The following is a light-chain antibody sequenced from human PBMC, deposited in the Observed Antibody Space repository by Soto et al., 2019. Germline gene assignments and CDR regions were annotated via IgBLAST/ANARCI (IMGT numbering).Light chain of an antibody. CDR3: QQYGSSPRT. CDR1: QSVSSNS. J-gene: IGKJ1*01. V-gene: IGKV3-20*01. CDR2: GAS. Sequence: EIVMTQSPATLSVSAGERATLSCRASQSVSSNSLAWYQQKPGQAPRLLIYGASSRATGIPDRFSGSGSGTDFTLSISRLEPEDFAVYYCQQYGSSPRTFGQGTKVEIK.